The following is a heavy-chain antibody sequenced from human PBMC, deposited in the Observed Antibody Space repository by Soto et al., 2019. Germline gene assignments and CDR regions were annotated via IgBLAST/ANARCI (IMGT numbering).Heavy chain of an antibody. CDR1: GYTFTSYG. D-gene: IGHD6-19*01. Sequence: GASVKVSCKASGYTFTSYGISWVRQAPGQGLEWMGWISAYNGNTNYAQKLQGRVTMTTDTSTSTAYMELRSLRSDDTAVYYCARDRGSGWSSSGFAPWGQGTLVTVSS. CDR2: ISAYNGNT. V-gene: IGHV1-18*01. CDR3: ARDRGSGWSSSGFAP. J-gene: IGHJ5*02.